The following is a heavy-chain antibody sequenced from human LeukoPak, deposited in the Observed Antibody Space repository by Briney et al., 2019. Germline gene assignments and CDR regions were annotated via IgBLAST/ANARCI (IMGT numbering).Heavy chain of an antibody. D-gene: IGHD6-13*01. CDR2: INHSGST. CDR3: ARGSSGAPGYSSSWYYFDY. Sequence: SETLSLTCTVSGDSIRNYYWSWIRQPPGKGLEWIGEINHSGSTNYNPSLKSRVTISVDTSKNQFSLKLSSVTAADTAVYYCARGSSGAPGYSSSWYYFDYWGQGTLVTVSS. V-gene: IGHV4-34*01. CDR1: GDSIRNYY. J-gene: IGHJ4*02.